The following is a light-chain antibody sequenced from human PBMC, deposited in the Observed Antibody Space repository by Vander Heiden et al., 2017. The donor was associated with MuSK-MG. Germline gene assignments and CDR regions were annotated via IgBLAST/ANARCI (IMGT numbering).Light chain of an antibody. Sequence: DIQMTQSPSSLSASVGDRVTITCRASQSISSYLNWYQQKPGKAPKLLIYAASSLQSGVPSRFSGSGSGTDFTLTISRLQPEDFATYYCQQSYSTPTFGQGTRLXIK. V-gene: IGKV1-39*01. J-gene: IGKJ5*01. CDR2: AAS. CDR3: QQSYSTPT. CDR1: QSISSY.